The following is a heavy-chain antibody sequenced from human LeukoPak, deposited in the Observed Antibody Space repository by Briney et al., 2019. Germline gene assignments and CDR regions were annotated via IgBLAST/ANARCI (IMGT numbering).Heavy chain of an antibody. Sequence: ASVKVSCKASGYTFTGYYMHWVRQAPGQGLEWMGRINPNSGGTNYAQKFQGRVTMTRDTSISTAYMELSRLRSDDTAVYYCARLSGSYYYDDAPDFDYWGQGTLVTVSS. J-gene: IGHJ4*02. CDR1: GYTFTGYY. CDR2: INPNSGGT. CDR3: ARLSGSYYYDDAPDFDY. V-gene: IGHV1-2*06. D-gene: IGHD1-26*01.